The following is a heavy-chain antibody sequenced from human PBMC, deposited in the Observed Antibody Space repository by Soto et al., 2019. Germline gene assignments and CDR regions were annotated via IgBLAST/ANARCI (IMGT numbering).Heavy chain of an antibody. V-gene: IGHV4-34*01. CDR2: INHVGTT. CDR1: GGSFRGFY. D-gene: IGHD3-3*01. CDR3: ARYHDFWGGRQHHIYS. Sequence: PSETLSLTCAVSGGSFRGFYWTWIRQSPGKGLEWLGDINHVGTTNYNPSLKSRVSIPVDTSKSQFSLKLSSVTAADTAVYYCARYHDFWGGRQHHIYSWGQGTLVTVSS. J-gene: IGHJ4*02.